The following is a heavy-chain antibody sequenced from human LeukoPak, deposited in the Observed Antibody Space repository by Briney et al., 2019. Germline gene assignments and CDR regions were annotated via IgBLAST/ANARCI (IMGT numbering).Heavy chain of an antibody. D-gene: IGHD5-18*01. J-gene: IGHJ4*02. V-gene: IGHV1-3*01. CDR3: ARPLSTALLTSPLGY. CDR2: INAGNGNT. CDR1: GYTFTSYA. Sequence: GASVKVSCKASGYTFTSYAMHWLRQAPGQRLEWMGWINAGNGNTKYSQKFQGRVTITRDTSASTAYMELSSLRSKDTAVFYCARPLSTALLTSPLGYWGQGTLVTVSS.